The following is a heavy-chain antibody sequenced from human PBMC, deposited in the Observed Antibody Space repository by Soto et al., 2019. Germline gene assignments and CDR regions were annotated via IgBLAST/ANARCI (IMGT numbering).Heavy chain of an antibody. V-gene: IGHV4-31*03. CDR2: VFYSGTT. CDR1: GDSFSSGGYY. D-gene: IGHD3-16*02. Sequence: QVLQQGSGPGLVKPSQTLSLTCTVSGDSFSSGGYYWSWIRQHPGKGLEWIGYVFYSGTTYYSPSLKSRVSISVDTSKNQFSLSLSSVTAADTAVYYCARTTTYYDYIWGSYRPKDFDFWGQGTLVTVSS. J-gene: IGHJ4*02. CDR3: ARTTTYYDYIWGSYRPKDFDF.